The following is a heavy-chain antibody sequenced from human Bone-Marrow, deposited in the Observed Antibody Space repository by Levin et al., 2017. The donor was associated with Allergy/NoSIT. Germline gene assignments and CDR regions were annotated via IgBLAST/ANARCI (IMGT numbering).Heavy chain of an antibody. V-gene: IGHV4-59*01. J-gene: IGHJ5*02. CDR1: GGSISPYY. D-gene: IGHD6-13*01. CDR3: ARARYSSSWFDP. CDR2: IYYTGSA. Sequence: PSETLSLTCTVSGGSISPYYWNWIRQSPGKGLEWIGYIYYTGSAIYNPSLKSRVTMSVDTSKNQFSLTLNSVTAADTAVYYCARARYSSSWFDPWGQGALVTVSS.